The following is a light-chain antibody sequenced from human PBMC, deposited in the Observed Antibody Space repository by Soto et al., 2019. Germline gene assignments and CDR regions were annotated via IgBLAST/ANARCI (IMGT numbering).Light chain of an antibody. J-gene: IGKJ5*01. Sequence: DIQMTQSPSSLSAAIGDRVTITCRASQSIKNYLNWYQHKPGAAPKLLIFGASNLESGVPSRFSGSGSGTEFTLSLSSLHPEDFATYYCQQGYSTPPITFGQGTRVEIK. CDR2: GAS. CDR3: QQGYSTPPIT. CDR1: QSIKNY. V-gene: IGKV1-39*01.